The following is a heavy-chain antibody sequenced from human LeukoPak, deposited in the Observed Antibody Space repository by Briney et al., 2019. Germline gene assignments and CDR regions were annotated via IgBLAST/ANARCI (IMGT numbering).Heavy chain of an antibody. D-gene: IGHD6-6*01. CDR3: ARDIPEYSSSPHYDY. CDR1: GFTFSSYS. Sequence: GGSLRLSCAASGFTFSSYSMNWVRQAPGKGLEWVSSISSSSSYIYYADSVKGRFTISRDNAENSLYLQMNSLRAEDTAVYYCARDIPEYSSSPHYDYWGQGTLVTVSS. J-gene: IGHJ4*02. CDR2: ISSSSSYI. V-gene: IGHV3-21*01.